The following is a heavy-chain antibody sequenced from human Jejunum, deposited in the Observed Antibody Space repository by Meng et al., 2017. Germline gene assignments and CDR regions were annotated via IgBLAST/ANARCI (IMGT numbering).Heavy chain of an antibody. J-gene: IGHJ5*02. D-gene: IGHD6-19*01. CDR2: ISWDGISI. V-gene: IGHV3-43D*04. CDR3: VKGGKYSSGWYDWFDP. Sequence: GESLKISCAASGFTFDDYAMHWVRQGPGKGLEWVSLISWDGISINYADSVKGRFTISRDNSKNSLYLQMNSLRPEDTALYYCVKGGKYSSGWYDWFDPWGQGTLVTVSS. CDR1: GFTFDDYA.